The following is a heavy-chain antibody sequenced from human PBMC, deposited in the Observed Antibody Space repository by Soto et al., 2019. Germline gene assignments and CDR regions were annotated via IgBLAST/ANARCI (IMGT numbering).Heavy chain of an antibody. D-gene: IGHD6-19*01. CDR2: ILSDYNT. V-gene: IGHV3-23*03. Sequence: EVQLLESGGGLVQPGGSLTLSCAASGFTFSDYTMSWVRQAPGKVLECISVILSDYNTYYAGSVRGRFTISRDNSKNTLYLAMNSLRAEDTAVYYCARRTSGYFGYWGQGALVTVSS. CDR1: GFTFSDYT. J-gene: IGHJ4*02. CDR3: ARRTSGYFGY.